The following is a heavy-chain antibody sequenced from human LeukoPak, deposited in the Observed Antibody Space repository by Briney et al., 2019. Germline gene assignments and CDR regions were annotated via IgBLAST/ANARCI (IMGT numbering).Heavy chain of an antibody. J-gene: IGHJ3*02. CDR3: AKDGRQRKTYFYGSGSANAFDI. D-gene: IGHD3-10*01. CDR2: IRYDGSNK. V-gene: IGHV3-30*02. Sequence: GGSLRLSCVASGFTFSSYNMNWVRQAPGKGLEWVAFIRYDGSNKYYADSVKGRFTISRDNSKNTLYLQMNSLRAEDTAVYYCAKDGRQRKTYFYGSGSANAFDIWGQGTMVTVSS. CDR1: GFTFSSYN.